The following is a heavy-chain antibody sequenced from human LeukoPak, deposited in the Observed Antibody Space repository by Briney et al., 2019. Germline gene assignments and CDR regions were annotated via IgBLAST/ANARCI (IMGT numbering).Heavy chain of an antibody. Sequence: SVKVSCKASGGTFSSYAISWVRQAPGQGLEWMGGIIPIFGTANYAQKFQGRVTITADKSTSTAYMELSSLRSEDTAVYYCAREGQWLDNYYYYGMDVWGKGTTVTVSS. CDR3: AREGQWLDNYYYYGMDV. CDR1: GGTFSSYA. CDR2: IIPIFGTA. V-gene: IGHV1-69*06. D-gene: IGHD6-19*01. J-gene: IGHJ6*04.